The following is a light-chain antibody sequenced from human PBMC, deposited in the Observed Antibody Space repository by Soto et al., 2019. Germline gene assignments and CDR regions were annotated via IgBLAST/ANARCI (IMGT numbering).Light chain of an antibody. V-gene: IGKV3-15*01. CDR3: QQYGNWPWT. CDR2: GAS. CDR1: QSFSSN. Sequence: EIMMTQSPATVSVSPGERATLSCRARQSFSSNLAWYQQTPGQAPRLLIYGASTRASGTPARFSGSGSGTEFTLTISSLQSEDFAVYYCQQYGNWPWTFGQGTKVEIK. J-gene: IGKJ1*01.